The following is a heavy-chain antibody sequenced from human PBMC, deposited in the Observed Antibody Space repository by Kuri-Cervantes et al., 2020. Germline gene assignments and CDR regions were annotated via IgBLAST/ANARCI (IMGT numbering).Heavy chain of an antibody. CDR3: ARDGYYYDSSGHYYYYGMDV. CDR2: ISSSGSTI. D-gene: IGHD3-22*01. Sequence: GESLKISCAASGFTFSDYYMSWIRQAPGKGLEWVSYISSSGSTIYYADSVKGRFTIYRDNAKNSLYLQMNSLIDEDTAVYYCARDGYYYDSSGHYYYYGMDVWGQGTTVTVSS. CDR1: GFTFSDYY. J-gene: IGHJ6*02. V-gene: IGHV3-11*04.